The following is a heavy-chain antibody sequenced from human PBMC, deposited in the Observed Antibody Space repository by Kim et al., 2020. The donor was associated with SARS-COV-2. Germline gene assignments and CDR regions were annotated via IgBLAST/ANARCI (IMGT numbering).Heavy chain of an antibody. CDR2: ST. CDR3: ARGGWSTYDY. D-gene: IGHD2-15*01. V-gene: IGHV4-34*01. J-gene: IGHJ4*02. Sequence: STNYNPSLKSRVTISVDTSKNQFSLKLSSVTAADTAVYYCARGGWSTYDYWGQGTLVTVSS.